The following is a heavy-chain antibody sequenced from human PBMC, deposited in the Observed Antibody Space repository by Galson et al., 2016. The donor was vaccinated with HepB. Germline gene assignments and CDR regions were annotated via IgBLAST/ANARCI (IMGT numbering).Heavy chain of an antibody. V-gene: IGHV3-9*01. CDR3: AKDIGDYGGNPYYYGMDV. CDR2: ISWNSGSI. CDR1: GFTFDDYA. D-gene: IGHD4-23*01. J-gene: IGHJ6*02. Sequence: SLRLSCAVSGFTFDDYAMHWVRQAPGKGLEWVSGISWNSGSIGYTDSVKGRFTISRDNAKNSLYLQMNSLRAEDTALYYCAKDIGDYGGNPYYYGMDVWGQGTTVTVSS.